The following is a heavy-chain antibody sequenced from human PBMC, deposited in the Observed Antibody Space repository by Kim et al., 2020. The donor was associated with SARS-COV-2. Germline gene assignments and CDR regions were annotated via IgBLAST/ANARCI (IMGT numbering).Heavy chain of an antibody. V-gene: IGHV3-23*01. J-gene: IGHJ2*01. CDR3: VGIAVYCSSTSCYGLELMWYFDL. CDR2: ISGSGGST. CDR1: GFTFSSYA. D-gene: IGHD2-2*01. Sequence: GGSLRLSCAASGFTFSSYAMSWVRQAPGKGLEWVSAISGSGGSTYYADSVKGRFTISRDNSKNTLYLQMNSLRAEDTAVYYCVGIAVYCSSTSCYGLELMWYFDLWGRGTLVTVSS.